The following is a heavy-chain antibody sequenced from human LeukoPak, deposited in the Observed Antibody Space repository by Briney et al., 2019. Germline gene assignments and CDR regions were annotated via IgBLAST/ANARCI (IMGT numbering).Heavy chain of an antibody. V-gene: IGHV3-30*18. Sequence: GGSLRLPCAASGFTFSSYGMHWVRQAPGKGLEWVAFISYDESNKYYADSVKGRFTISRDNSKNTLYLQMNSLRAEDTAVYYCAKGWLELTSGYFDYWGQGTLVTVSS. D-gene: IGHD1-7*01. CDR3: AKGWLELTSGYFDY. CDR2: ISYDESNK. CDR1: GFTFSSYG. J-gene: IGHJ4*02.